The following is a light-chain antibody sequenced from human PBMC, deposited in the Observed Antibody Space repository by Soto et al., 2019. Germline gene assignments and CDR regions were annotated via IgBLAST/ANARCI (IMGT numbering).Light chain of an antibody. CDR3: SSYTSSSTYV. J-gene: IGLJ1*01. CDR2: DVS. V-gene: IGLV2-14*01. Sequence: QSALTQPASVSGSPRQSIAISCTGTSSEVGGYNYVSWYQQHPGKAPKLMVYDVSNRPSGASNRFSGSKSGNTASLTISGLQAEDEADYYCSSYTSSSTYVFGTGTKVTVL. CDR1: SSEVGGYNY.